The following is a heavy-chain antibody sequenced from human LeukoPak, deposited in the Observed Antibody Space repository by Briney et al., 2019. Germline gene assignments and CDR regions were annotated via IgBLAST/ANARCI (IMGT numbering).Heavy chain of an antibody. J-gene: IGHJ4*02. CDR3: ARDFDYYDSSGYYSIADY. CDR2: INPNSGGT. V-gene: IGHV1-2*02. D-gene: IGHD3-22*01. Sequence: GASVKVSCKASGYTFTGYYMHWVRQAPGQGLEWMGWINPNSGGTNYAQKFQGRVTMTRDTSISTAYMELSRLRSDDRAVYHCARDFDYYDSSGYYSIADYWGQGTLVTVSS. CDR1: GYTFTGYY.